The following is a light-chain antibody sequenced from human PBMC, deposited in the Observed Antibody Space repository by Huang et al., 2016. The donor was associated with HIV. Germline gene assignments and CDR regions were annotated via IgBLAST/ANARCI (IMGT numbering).Light chain of an antibody. V-gene: IGKV3-15*01. CDR1: QSISSN. CDR3: QQYNNRYT. CDR2: GAS. Sequence: IVMTQSPATLSVSPGERATLSCRASQSISSNLAWYQQKPGQAPRLLIYGASPRATGNPARFSGSGSGTEFTLTISSLQSEDFAVYYCQQYNNRYTFGQGTKLEIK. J-gene: IGKJ2*01.